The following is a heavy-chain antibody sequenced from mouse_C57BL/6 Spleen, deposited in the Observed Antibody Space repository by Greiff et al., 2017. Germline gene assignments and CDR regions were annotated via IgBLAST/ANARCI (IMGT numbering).Heavy chain of an antibody. J-gene: IGHJ3*01. V-gene: IGHV5-17*01. CDR3: ARNGIYYGNYGDFAY. CDR2: ISSGSSTI. D-gene: IGHD2-1*01. CDR1: GFTFSDYG. Sequence: EVQLVESGGGLVKPGGSLKLSCAASGFTFSDYGMHWVRQAPEKGLEWVAYISSGSSTIYYADTVKGRFTISRDNAKNTLFLQMTRLRSEDTAMYYCARNGIYYGNYGDFAYWGQGTLVTVSA.